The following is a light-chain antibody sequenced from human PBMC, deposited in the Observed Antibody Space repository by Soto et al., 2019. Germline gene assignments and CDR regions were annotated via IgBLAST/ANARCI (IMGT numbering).Light chain of an antibody. CDR2: TDG. V-gene: IGLV1-44*01. CDR1: SSNIGKNT. Sequence: QSVLTQPPSASGTPGQRVTISCSGSSSNIGKNTVNWYQQVPGTAPKLLIYTDGQRPSGVPDRFSGSKSGTSASLAISGLQSEDEADYYCAAWDDSLNGVVFGGGTKL. J-gene: IGLJ3*02. CDR3: AAWDDSLNGVV.